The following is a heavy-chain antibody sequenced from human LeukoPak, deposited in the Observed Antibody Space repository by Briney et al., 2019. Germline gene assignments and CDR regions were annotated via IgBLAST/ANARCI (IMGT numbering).Heavy chain of an antibody. J-gene: IGHJ6*02. V-gene: IGHV4-34*01. CDR2: INHSGST. CDR1: GGSFSGYY. CDR3: ARSSSTNEAGHYYGMDV. D-gene: IGHD6-13*01. Sequence: SETLSLTCAVYGGSFSGYYWSWIRQPPGKGLEWIGEINHSGSTNYNPSLKSRVTISVDTSKNQFSLKLNSVSAADTAVYYCARSSSTNEAGHYYGMDVWGQGTTVTVS.